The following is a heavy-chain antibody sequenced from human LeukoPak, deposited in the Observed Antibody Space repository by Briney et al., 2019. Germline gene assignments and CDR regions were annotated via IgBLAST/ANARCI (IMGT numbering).Heavy chain of an antibody. J-gene: IGHJ4*02. D-gene: IGHD3-3*01. CDR1: GFTFSSYS. CDR2: ISSSSSYI. Sequence: GGSLRLSCAASGFTFSSYSMNWVCQAPGKGLEWVSSISSSSSYIYYADSVKGRFTISRDNVKNSLYLQMNSLRAEDTAVYYCARDLSFVDFWSGYYSRNDYWGQGTLVTVSS. V-gene: IGHV3-21*01. CDR3: ARDLSFVDFWSGYYSRNDY.